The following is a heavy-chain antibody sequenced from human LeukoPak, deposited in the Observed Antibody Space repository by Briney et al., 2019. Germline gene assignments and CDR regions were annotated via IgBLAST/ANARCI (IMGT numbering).Heavy chain of an antibody. V-gene: IGHV3-48*04. CDR2: ISEAI. Sequence: GGSLRLSCIASGFVFSRDNMNWVRRAPGKGLEWVAHISEAIYYADSVQGRFTISRDNAKYSPYLQMSNLRAEDTAMYYCVREVGRPKTFYFDSWGRGTPVTVSS. J-gene: IGHJ4*02. D-gene: IGHD3-16*01. CDR1: GFVFSRDN. CDR3: VREVGRPKTFYFDS.